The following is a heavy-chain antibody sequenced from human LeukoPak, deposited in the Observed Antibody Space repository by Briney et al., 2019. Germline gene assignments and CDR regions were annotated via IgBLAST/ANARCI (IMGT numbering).Heavy chain of an antibody. J-gene: IGHJ4*02. V-gene: IGHV3-23*01. D-gene: IGHD3-9*01. CDR2: ISGSGGST. Sequence: GGSRRLSCAASGFTFRSYWMSWVRQAPGKGLEWVSAISGSGGSTYYADSVKGRFTISRDNSKNTLYLQMNSLRAEDTAVYYCAKDPTHYDILTGYSPHYFDYWGQGTLVTVSS. CDR1: GFTFRSYW. CDR3: AKDPTHYDILTGYSPHYFDY.